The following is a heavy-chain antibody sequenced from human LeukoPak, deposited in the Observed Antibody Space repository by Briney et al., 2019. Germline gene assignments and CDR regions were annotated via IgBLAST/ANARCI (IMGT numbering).Heavy chain of an antibody. CDR2: INPSGGST. J-gene: IGHJ5*02. CDR1: GYTFTIYF. D-gene: IGHD1-26*01. CDR3: AKAPRSSGASENNWFDP. Sequence: ASVKVSCKASGYTFTIYFMHWVRQAPGQGLEWMGIINPSGGSTSYEQKFQGRVTMTRDTSTSTVYMELSSLRSEDTAVYYCAKAPRSSGASENNWFDPWGQGTLVTVSS. V-gene: IGHV1-46*01.